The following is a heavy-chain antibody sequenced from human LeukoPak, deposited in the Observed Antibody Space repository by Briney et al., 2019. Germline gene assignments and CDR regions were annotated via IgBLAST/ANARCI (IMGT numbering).Heavy chain of an antibody. CDR3: ARELSALRHDGMDV. J-gene: IGHJ6*02. V-gene: IGHV3-33*01. D-gene: IGHD2-15*01. Sequence: GGSLRLSCAASGFTFSSYGMHWVRQSPGKGLEWVAVIWYDGSNKYYADSVKGRFTISRDNSKNTLYLQMNSLRAEDTAVYYCARELSALRHDGMDVWGQGTTVNVSS. CDR2: IWYDGSNK. CDR1: GFTFSSYG.